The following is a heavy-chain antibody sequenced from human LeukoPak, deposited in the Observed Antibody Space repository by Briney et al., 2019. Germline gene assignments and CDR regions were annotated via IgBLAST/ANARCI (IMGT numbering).Heavy chain of an antibody. CDR2: IYYSGST. J-gene: IGHJ4*02. CDR1: GGSISSSSYY. V-gene: IGHV4-39*01. D-gene: IGHD1-7*01. Sequence: PSETLSLTCTVSGGSISSSSYYWGWIRQPPGRGLEWIGSIYYSGSTYYNPSLKSRVTISVDTSKNQFSLKLSSVTAADTAVYYCARGRSDWNYFSQGERMFDYWGQGTLVTVSS. CDR3: ARGRSDWNYFSQGERMFDY.